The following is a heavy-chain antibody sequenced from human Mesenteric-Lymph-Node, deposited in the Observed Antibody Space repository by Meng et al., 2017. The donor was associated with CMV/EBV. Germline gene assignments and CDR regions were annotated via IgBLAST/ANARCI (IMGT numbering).Heavy chain of an antibody. D-gene: IGHD6-13*01. CDR3: VRGIGSGWYGLGY. J-gene: IGHJ4*02. CDR1: GFSFSTFG. CDR2: IAYDASTT. Sequence: GESLKISCAASGFSFSTFGMHWVRQAPGKGLVWVSRIAYDASTTDYADSVKGRFTVSRDNAKSTLYLQMNSLRAEDTALYHCVRGIGSGWYGLGYWGQGTLVTVSS. V-gene: IGHV3-74*01.